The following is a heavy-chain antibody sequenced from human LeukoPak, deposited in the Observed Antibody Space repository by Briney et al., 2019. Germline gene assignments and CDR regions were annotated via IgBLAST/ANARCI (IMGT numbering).Heavy chain of an antibody. CDR3: AREGEYYSESGNLVDASDV. CDR1: GYSIRSGYY. Sequence: SETLSLTCTVSGYSIRSGYYWGWIRQSPGKGLEWMGNMYHSGSTYYNPSLKSRVTISKDTSKNQFSLKLSSLTAADTAVYYCAREGEYYSESGNLVDASDVWGQGTMVTVSA. D-gene: IGHD3-10*01. V-gene: IGHV4-38-2*02. J-gene: IGHJ3*01. CDR2: MYHSGST.